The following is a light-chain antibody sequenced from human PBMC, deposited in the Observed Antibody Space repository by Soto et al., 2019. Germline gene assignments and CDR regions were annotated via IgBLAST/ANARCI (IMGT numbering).Light chain of an antibody. J-gene: IGKJ4*01. CDR2: DAS. V-gene: IGKV1D-16*01. Sequence: DIQMTQSPSSVSASVGDRVTITCRASQAIDSWLAWYQQKPGEAPKLLIKDASSLQSGVPSRFSGSGSGTEFTLTISSLQPDDFGTYYCQQYNGYFSFGGGTKVDIK. CDR1: QAIDSW. CDR3: QQYNGYFS.